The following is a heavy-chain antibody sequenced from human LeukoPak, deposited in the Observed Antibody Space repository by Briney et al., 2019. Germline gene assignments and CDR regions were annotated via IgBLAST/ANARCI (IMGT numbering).Heavy chain of an antibody. CDR3: ARAVGGSGYDPSIY. V-gene: IGHV3-20*03. D-gene: IGHD5-12*01. J-gene: IGHJ4*02. Sequence: GGSLRLSYAASGFTFDDYGMNWVRQAPGKGLEWVSGINWNGGSTGYADSVKGRFTISRDNAKNSLYLQMNSLRVEDTALYYCARAVGGSGYDPSIYWGQGTLVTVSS. CDR1: GFTFDDYG. CDR2: INWNGGST.